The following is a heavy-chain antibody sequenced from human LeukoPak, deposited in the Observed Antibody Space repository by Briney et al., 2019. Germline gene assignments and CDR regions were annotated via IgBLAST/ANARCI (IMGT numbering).Heavy chain of an antibody. J-gene: IGHJ4*02. V-gene: IGHV3-21*01. D-gene: IGHD1-26*01. CDR1: EFSFSSHS. CDR2: INSSGDYT. Sequence: PGGSLRLSCAASEFSFSSHSMNWVRQAPGKGLEWVSTINSSGDYTCYADSVKGRFTISRDNAKNSLYLQMNSLRAEDTAVYYCARAVEWELLPDYWGQGTLVTVSS. CDR3: ARAVEWELLPDY.